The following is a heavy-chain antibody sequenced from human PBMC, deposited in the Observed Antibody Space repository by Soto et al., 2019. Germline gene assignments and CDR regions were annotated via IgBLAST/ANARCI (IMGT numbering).Heavy chain of an antibody. CDR3: ARAYCSSASCDTLNWFDP. CDR1: GGSISSGGYY. CDR2: IYYSGST. Sequence: QVQLQESGPGLVKPSQTLSLTCTVSGGSISSGGYYWSWIRQHPGKGLEWIGYIYYSGSTYYNPSLKSRVTIAVDTSKNQFSLKLSSVTAADTAVYYCARAYCSSASCDTLNWFDPWGQGTLVTVSS. D-gene: IGHD2-2*01. V-gene: IGHV4-31*03. J-gene: IGHJ5*02.